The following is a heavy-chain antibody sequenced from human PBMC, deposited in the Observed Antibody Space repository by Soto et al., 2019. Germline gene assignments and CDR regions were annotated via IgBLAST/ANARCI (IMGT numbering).Heavy chain of an antibody. Sequence: QMQLVQSGAEVKERGSSVKISCKTSGGTFNTYALTWVRQAPGQGLEWIGGIIPIFGIKNVAQRFQGRVTINADXSLTTAYMEMTSLRSDDTAVYYCAKEAGDHWXXGXLVTVSS. CDR3: AKEAGDH. V-gene: IGHV1-69*17. CDR2: IIPIFGIK. D-gene: IGHD3-10*01. J-gene: IGHJ4*02. CDR1: GGTFNTYA.